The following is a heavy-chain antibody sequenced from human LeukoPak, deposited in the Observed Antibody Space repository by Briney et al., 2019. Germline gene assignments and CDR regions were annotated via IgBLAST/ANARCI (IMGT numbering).Heavy chain of an antibody. CDR3: ARRGQTSRTFDY. CDR2: INPNSGGT. Sequence: ASVKVSCKASGYTFTGYYMHWVRQAPGQGLEWMGWINPNSGGTNYAQKFQGRVTMTGDTSISTAYMELSRLRSDDTAVYYCARRGQTSRTFDYWGQGTLVTVSS. J-gene: IGHJ4*02. D-gene: IGHD1-1*01. CDR1: GYTFTGYY. V-gene: IGHV1-2*02.